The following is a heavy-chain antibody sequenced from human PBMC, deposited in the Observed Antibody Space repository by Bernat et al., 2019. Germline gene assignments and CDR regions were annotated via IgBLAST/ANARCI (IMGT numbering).Heavy chain of an antibody. CDR1: GFIFSSYA. Sequence: QVQLVESGGGVVQPGRSLRLSCSASGFIFSSYAMHWVRQAPGKGLEWVAVLSHDGGYEYYADSVKGRFTISRDNSKNTLNLQMDSLRAEDTAVYYCAKSRVGIWYYFDYWGQGTLVTVSS. J-gene: IGHJ4*02. V-gene: IGHV3-30*18. CDR2: LSHDGGYE. CDR3: AKSRVGIWYYFDY. D-gene: IGHD2-21*01.